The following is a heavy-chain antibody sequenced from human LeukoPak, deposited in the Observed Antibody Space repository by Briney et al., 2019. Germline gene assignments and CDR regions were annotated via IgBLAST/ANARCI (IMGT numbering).Heavy chain of an antibody. V-gene: IGHV3-21*01. CDR1: GFTFSSYS. J-gene: IGHJ4*02. Sequence: PGGSLRLSCAASGFTFSSYSMNWVRQAPGKGLEWVSSISSSSSYLYYADSVKGRFTISRDNAKNSLNLQMNSLRAEDTSVYYSAGVCSSGCAFDYWGQGTLVTVSS. CDR2: ISSSSSYL. D-gene: IGHD6-19*01. CDR3: AGVCSSGCAFDY.